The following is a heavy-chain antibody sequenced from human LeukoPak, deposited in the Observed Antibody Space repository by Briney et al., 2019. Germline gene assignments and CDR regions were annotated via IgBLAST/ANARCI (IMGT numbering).Heavy chain of an antibody. CDR2: INPHSGGT. CDR1: GYIFTGYY. CDR3: ARDRDYYDSIGCYYEGGSLDY. Sequence: ASVKVSCKASGYIFTGYYIHWVRQAPGQGLEWMGWINPHSGGTNYAQKFQGRVTMTRDTSISTAYMELSRLRSDDTAVYYCARDRDYYDSIGCYYEGGSLDYWGQGTLVTVSS. D-gene: IGHD3-22*01. V-gene: IGHV1-2*02. J-gene: IGHJ4*02.